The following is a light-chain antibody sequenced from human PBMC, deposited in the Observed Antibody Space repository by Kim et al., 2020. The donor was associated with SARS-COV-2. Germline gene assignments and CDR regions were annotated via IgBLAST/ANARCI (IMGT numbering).Light chain of an antibody. Sequence: SVSPGQTAGITCSGDNLGDKYVCWYQQKPGQSPILVIYQDSKRPSGIPERFSGSNSGNTATLSISGTQAMDEADYYCQAWDSSTYVFGTGTKVTVL. J-gene: IGLJ1*01. CDR1: NLGDKY. V-gene: IGLV3-1*01. CDR3: QAWDSSTYV. CDR2: QDS.